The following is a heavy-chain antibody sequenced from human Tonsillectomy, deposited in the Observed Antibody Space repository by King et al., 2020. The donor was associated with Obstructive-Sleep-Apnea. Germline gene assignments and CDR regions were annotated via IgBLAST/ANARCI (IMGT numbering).Heavy chain of an antibody. Sequence: QLQESGPGLVKPSQTLSLTCTVSGGSISSGDYYWSWIRQPPGKGLEWIGYIYYSGSTYYNPSLKSRVTISVDTSKNQFSLKLSSVTAADTAVYYCARGVVVTATSFDYWGQGTLVTVSS. CDR3: ARGVVVTATSFDY. CDR2: IYYSGST. J-gene: IGHJ4*02. CDR1: GGSISSGDYY. V-gene: IGHV4-30-4*01. D-gene: IGHD2-21*02.